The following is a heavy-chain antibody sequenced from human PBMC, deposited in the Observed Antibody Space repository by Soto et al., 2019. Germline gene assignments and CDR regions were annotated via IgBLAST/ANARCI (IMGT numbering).Heavy chain of an antibody. J-gene: IGHJ6*02. CDR2: IYPGDSDT. CDR1: GYTFTNYW. V-gene: IGHV5-51*01. Sequence: GESLKISCRGSGYTFTNYWIGWVRQMPGKGLEWMGIIYPGDSDTKYNPSFQGQVTISADKSITTTYLQWSSLKASDTAIYYCAASIFYYGMDVWGQGTTVTVSS. CDR3: AASIFYYGMDV.